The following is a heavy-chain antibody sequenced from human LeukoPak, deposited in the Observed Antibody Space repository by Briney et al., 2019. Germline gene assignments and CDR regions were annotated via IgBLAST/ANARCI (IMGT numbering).Heavy chain of an antibody. CDR3: ARVRDIVVVVDGMDV. J-gene: IGHJ6*02. V-gene: IGHV3-30*04. CDR1: GFTFSSYA. Sequence: GGSLRLSCAAYGFTFSSYAMHWVRQAPGKGLEWVAVISYDGSNKYYADSVKGRFTISRDNSKNTLYLQMNSLRAEDTAVYYCARVRDIVVVVDGMDVWGQGTTVTVSS. D-gene: IGHD2-15*01. CDR2: ISYDGSNK.